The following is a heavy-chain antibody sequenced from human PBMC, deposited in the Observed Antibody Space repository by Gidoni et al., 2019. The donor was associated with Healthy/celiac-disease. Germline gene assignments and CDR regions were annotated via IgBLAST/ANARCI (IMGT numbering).Heavy chain of an antibody. CDR2: IWYDGSNK. J-gene: IGHJ4*02. D-gene: IGHD4-17*01. CDR1: GFTFSSYG. V-gene: IGHV3-33*01. CDR3: AREHNPTVTTGGYFDY. Sequence: QVQLVESGGDVVQPVRSLRLSCSASGFTFSSYGMHWVRQAPGKGLEWVAVIWYDGSNKYYADSVKCRFTISRDNSKNTLYLQMNSLRAEDTAVYYCAREHNPTVTTGGYFDYWGQGTLVTVSS.